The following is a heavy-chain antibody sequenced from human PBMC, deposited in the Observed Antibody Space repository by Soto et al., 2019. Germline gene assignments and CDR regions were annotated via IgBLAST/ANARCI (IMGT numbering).Heavy chain of an antibody. CDR3: ARDHIVVVVAATYYYYYGMDV. D-gene: IGHD2-15*01. CDR1: GFTFSSYS. Sequence: GGSLRLSCAASGFTFSSYSMNWVRQAPGKGLEWVSYISSSSSTIYYADSVKGRFTISRDNAKNSLYLQMNSLRDEDTAVYYCARDHIVVVVAATYYYYYGMDVWGQGTTVTVSS. CDR2: ISSSSSTI. J-gene: IGHJ6*02. V-gene: IGHV3-48*02.